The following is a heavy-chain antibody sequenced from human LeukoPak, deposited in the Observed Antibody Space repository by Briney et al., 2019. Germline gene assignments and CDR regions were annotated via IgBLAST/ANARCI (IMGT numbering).Heavy chain of an antibody. V-gene: IGHV3-30*04. D-gene: IGHD3-9*01. CDR2: ISYDGSNK. CDR3: ARVRYFDWLLSDY. J-gene: IGHJ4*02. Sequence: GGSLRLSCAASGFTFSSYAMHWVRQAPGKGLEWVAVISYDGSNKYYADSMKGRFTISRDNSKNTLYLQMNSLRAEDTAVYYCARVRYFDWLLSDYWGRGTLVTVSS. CDR1: GFTFSSYA.